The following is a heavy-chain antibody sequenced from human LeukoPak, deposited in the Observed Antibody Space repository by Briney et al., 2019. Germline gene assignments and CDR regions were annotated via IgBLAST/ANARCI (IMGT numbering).Heavy chain of an antibody. CDR1: GFTFSTYS. Sequence: PGGSLRLSCAVSGFTFSTYSMTWVRQAPGKGLEWVSSMSSSSRNTYYADSVKGRFTISRDNAKNTLYLQMNSLRAEDTAVYYCARGGTFGVDISDYWGQGTLVTVSS. CDR3: ARGGTFGVDISDY. V-gene: IGHV3-21*01. J-gene: IGHJ4*02. CDR2: MSSSSRNT. D-gene: IGHD3-3*01.